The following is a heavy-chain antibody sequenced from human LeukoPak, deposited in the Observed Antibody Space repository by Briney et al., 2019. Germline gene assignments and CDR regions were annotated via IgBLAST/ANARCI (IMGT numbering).Heavy chain of an antibody. V-gene: IGHV3-74*01. Sequence: GGSLRLSRAASGFTFSSYWMHWVRQAPGKGLVWVSRINSDVSSTSYADSVKGRFTISRDNAKNTLYLQMNSLRAEDTAVYYCARVRSRYSYHDYWGQGTLVTVSS. CDR1: GFTFSSYW. CDR2: INSDVSST. D-gene: IGHD5-18*01. CDR3: ARVRSRYSYHDY. J-gene: IGHJ4*02.